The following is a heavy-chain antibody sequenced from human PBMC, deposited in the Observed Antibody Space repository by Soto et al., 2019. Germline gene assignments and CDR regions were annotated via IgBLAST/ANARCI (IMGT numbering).Heavy chain of an antibody. V-gene: IGHV3-66*01. Sequence: EVQLVESGGGLVQPGGSLRLSCAASGFTVSSNYMSWVRQAPGKGLEWVSVIYSGGSTYYADSVKGRFTISRDNSKNTLYLQMNSLRAGDTAVYYCARDSPDYGDYAGLDYWGQGTLVTVSS. J-gene: IGHJ4*02. CDR2: IYSGGST. CDR1: GFTVSSNY. D-gene: IGHD4-17*01. CDR3: ARDSPDYGDYAGLDY.